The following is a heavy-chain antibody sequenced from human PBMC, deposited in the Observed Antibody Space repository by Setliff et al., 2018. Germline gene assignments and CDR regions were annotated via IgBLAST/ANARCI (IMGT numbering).Heavy chain of an antibody. CDR1: GFTFKTYG. CDR3: AKDLVEKWSFDS. J-gene: IGHJ4*02. D-gene: IGHD2-8*01. Sequence: GVLRLSCEASGFTFKTYGMHWVRQAPGKGLEWVAVIWYDGSKNYYADSVKGRFTIFRDNSKNTLYLQMSSLRADDTAVYYCAKDLVEKWSFDSWGQGTLVTVSS. V-gene: IGHV3-30*02. CDR2: IWYDGSKN.